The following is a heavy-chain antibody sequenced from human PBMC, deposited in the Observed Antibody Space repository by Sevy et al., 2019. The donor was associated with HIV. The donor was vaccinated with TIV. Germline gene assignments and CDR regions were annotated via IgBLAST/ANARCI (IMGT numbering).Heavy chain of an antibody. J-gene: IGHJ5*02. CDR1: GGSFSGYY. D-gene: IGHD2-2*01. CDR3: ARAPPVVVVPGAPSWFDP. CDR2: INHSGST. Sequence: KQSQTLSLTCAVYGGSFSGYYWSWIRQPPGKGLEWIGEINHSGSTNYNPSLKSRVTISVDTSKNQFSLRLNSVTAADTAVYYCARAPPVVVVPGAPSWFDPWGQGTLVTVSS. V-gene: IGHV4-34*01.